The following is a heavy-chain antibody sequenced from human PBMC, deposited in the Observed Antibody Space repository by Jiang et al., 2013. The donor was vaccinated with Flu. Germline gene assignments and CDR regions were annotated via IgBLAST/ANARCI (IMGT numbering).Heavy chain of an antibody. CDR2: IRSKANSYAT. CDR3: TSLLTSGRDAFDI. Sequence: GCRIRSKANSYATAYAASVKGRFTISRDDSKNTAYLQMNSLKTEDTAVYYCTSLLTSGRDAFDIWGQGTMVTVSS. J-gene: IGHJ3*02. V-gene: IGHV3-73*01. D-gene: IGHD3-3*01.